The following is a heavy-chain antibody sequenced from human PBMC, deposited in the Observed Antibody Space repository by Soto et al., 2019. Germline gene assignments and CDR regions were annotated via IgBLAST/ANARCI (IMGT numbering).Heavy chain of an antibody. CDR3: ARAYSNGDYYFDH. CDR1: GGSISSGDYY. J-gene: IGHJ4*01. D-gene: IGHD2-21*01. Sequence: SETLSLTCTVSGGSISSGDYYWSWIRQPPGTGLEWIGYIYYSGSTYYNPSLESRVTISVDTSKNQFSLKLSSVTVADPAGYYCARAYSNGDYYFDHWGHGRLVSVPS. V-gene: IGHV4-30-4*01. CDR2: IYYSGST.